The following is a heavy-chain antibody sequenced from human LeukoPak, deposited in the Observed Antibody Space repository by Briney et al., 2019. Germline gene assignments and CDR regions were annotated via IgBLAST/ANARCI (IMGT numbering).Heavy chain of an antibody. J-gene: IGHJ4*02. V-gene: IGHV3-53*01. CDR1: GFTVSRNY. D-gene: IGHD5-18*01. CDR3: AKGYSYGFDY. Sequence: GGSLRLSCAASGFTVSRNYMSWVRQAPGEGLEWGSVIYSGGTTYYAASVKGRFTISRENSKNTLYLQMSRLRAEDTAVYYCAKGYSYGFDYWGQGTLVTVSS. CDR2: IYSGGTT.